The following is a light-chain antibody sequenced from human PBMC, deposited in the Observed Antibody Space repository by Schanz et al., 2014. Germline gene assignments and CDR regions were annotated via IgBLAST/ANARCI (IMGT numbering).Light chain of an antibody. CDR3: QQYNNWPPTYT. CDR2: DAS. V-gene: IGKV3D-15*01. Sequence: EIVLTQSPGTLSLSPGERATLSCRASQSVSSSYLAWYQQKPGQAPRLLIYDASNRATGIPARFSGSGSGTEFTLTISSLQSEDFAVYYCQQYNNWPPTYTFGQGTKLEIK. J-gene: IGKJ2*01. CDR1: QSVSSSY.